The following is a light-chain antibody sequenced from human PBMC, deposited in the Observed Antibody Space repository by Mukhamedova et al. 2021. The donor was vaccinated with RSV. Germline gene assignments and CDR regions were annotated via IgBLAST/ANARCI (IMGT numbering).Light chain of an antibody. CDR2: DAS. Sequence: WYQRRVHGKAPKLLIYDASNLETGVPSRFSGSGSGTDFTFTISSLQPEDIATYYCQQHDNLPPLTFGGGTKVEIK. J-gene: IGKJ4*01. CDR3: QQHDNLPPLT. V-gene: IGKV1-33*01.